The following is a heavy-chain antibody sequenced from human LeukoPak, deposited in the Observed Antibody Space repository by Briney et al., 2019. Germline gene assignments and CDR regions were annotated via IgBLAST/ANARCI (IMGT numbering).Heavy chain of an antibody. CDR3: ARDLDYYDSSGYYYFDY. D-gene: IGHD3-22*01. CDR2: INPNRGGT. V-gene: IGHV1-2*02. Sequence: ASVKVSCKASGYTFTGYYMHWVRQAPGQGLEWMGWINPNRGGTNYAQKFQGRVTMTRDTSISTAYMELSRLRSDDTAVYYCARDLDYYDSSGYYYFDYWGQGTLVTVSS. CDR1: GYTFTGYY. J-gene: IGHJ4*02.